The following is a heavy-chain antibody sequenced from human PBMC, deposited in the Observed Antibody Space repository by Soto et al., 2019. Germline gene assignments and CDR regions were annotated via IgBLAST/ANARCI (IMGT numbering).Heavy chain of an antibody. CDR1: GYAFSKYG. D-gene: IGHD2-2*01. CDR2: ISGYNGNT. J-gene: IGHJ3*02. V-gene: IGHV1-18*01. Sequence: QVQLVQSGGEVKKPGASVKVSCEASGYAFSKYGMSWVRQAPGQGLEWMGGISGYNGNTNYAQKFQGRLTLTTDTSTRPAYMELRSLRSDDTAVYYCARDAGRVVLVPAAEGFDTWGQGTMVTVSS. CDR3: ARDAGRVVLVPAAEGFDT.